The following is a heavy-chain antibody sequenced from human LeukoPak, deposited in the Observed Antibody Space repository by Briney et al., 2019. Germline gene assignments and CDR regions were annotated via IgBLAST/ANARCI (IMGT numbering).Heavy chain of an antibody. V-gene: IGHV4-59*08. CDR1: GGSMSPYH. CDR2: IYYSGST. J-gene: IGHJ4*02. D-gene: IGHD6-19*01. Sequence: ASETLSLTCTVSGGSMSPYHWGWIRQPPGKGLEWTGYIYYSGSTNYNPSLNSRVTISVDTSKDQFSLRLSSVTAADTAIYYCARAVSGRFDYWGQGTLVTVSS. CDR3: ARAVSGRFDY.